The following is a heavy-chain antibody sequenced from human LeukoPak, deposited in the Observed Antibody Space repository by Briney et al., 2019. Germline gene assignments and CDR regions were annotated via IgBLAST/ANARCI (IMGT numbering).Heavy chain of an antibody. CDR3: AKEGYASGWLDS. D-gene: IGHD2-2*01. J-gene: IGHJ4*02. Sequence: GGSLRLSCAASRFTFSTYVMTWVRQAPGKGLEWVSAITGTGDITYYTHSVRGRFTISRDNSKNTLYLQMNSLRADDTAVYYCAKEGYASGWLDSWGQGTLVTVSS. V-gene: IGHV3-23*01. CDR2: ITGTGDIT. CDR1: RFTFSTYV.